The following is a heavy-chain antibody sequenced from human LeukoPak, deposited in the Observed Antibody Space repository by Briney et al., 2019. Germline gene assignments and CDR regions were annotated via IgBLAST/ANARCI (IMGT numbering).Heavy chain of an antibody. CDR2: ISGSGGST. D-gene: IGHD2-2*03. Sequence: GGSLRLSCAASGFTFSSYAMSWVRQAPGKGLEWVSAISGSGGSTYYADSVKGRFTISRDNSKNTLYLQMNSLRAEDTAVYYCAKNPVGYCSSTSCYLWFFDLWGRGTLVTVSS. CDR1: GFTFSSYA. CDR3: AKNPVGYCSSTSCYLWFFDL. J-gene: IGHJ2*01. V-gene: IGHV3-23*01.